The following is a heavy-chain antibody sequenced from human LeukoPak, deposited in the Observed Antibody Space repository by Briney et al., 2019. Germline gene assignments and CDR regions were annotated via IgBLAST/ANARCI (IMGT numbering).Heavy chain of an antibody. J-gene: IGHJ6*02. CDR2: IYYSGST. Sequence: ASETLSLTCTVSGGSISSYYWSWIRQPPGKGLEWIGYIYYSGSTNYNPSLKSRVTISVDTSKNQFSLKLSSVTAADTAVYYCARDRRNYYYGMDVWGQGTTVTVSS. V-gene: IGHV4-59*01. CDR3: ARDRRNYYYGMDV. CDR1: GGSISSYY.